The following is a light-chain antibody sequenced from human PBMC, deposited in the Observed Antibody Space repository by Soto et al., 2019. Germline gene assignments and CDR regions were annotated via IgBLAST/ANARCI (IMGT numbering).Light chain of an antibody. V-gene: IGLV2-14*01. Sequence: QSVLTQPASVSGAPGQSITISCTATNSDVNYVSWHQQHPGKAPKLMIYGVINRSSGVSTRFSGSKSGNTASLTISVLQAEDEADYYCSSSISSNTFVFGTGTKVTVL. CDR3: SSSISSNTFV. CDR2: GVI. J-gene: IGLJ1*01. CDR1: NSDVNY.